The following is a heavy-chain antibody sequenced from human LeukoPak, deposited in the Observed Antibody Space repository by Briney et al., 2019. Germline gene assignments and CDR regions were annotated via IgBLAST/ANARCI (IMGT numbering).Heavy chain of an antibody. J-gene: IGHJ4*02. CDR3: ARARAYDSSGYYRWGDY. V-gene: IGHV4-4*02. Sequence: SGTLSLTCAVSGGSISSSNWWSWVRQPPGKGLEWIGEIYHSGSTNYNPSLKSRVTISVDKSKNQFSLKLSSVTVADTAVYYCARARAYDSSGYYRWGDYWGQGTLVTVSS. D-gene: IGHD3-22*01. CDR2: IYHSGST. CDR1: GGSISSSNW.